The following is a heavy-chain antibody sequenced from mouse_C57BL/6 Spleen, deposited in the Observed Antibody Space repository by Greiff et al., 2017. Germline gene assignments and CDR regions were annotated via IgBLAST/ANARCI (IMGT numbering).Heavy chain of an antibody. CDR2: INPSTGGT. D-gene: IGHD1-1*01. CDR3: ASRGYYGSSPWFAY. Sequence: VQLQQSGPELVKPGASVKISCKASGYSFTGYYMNWVKQSPEKSLEWIGEINPSTGGTTYNQKFKAKATLTVDKSSSTAYMQLKSLTSEDSAVYYCASRGYYGSSPWFAYWGQGTLVTVSA. CDR1: GYSFTGYY. V-gene: IGHV1-42*01. J-gene: IGHJ3*01.